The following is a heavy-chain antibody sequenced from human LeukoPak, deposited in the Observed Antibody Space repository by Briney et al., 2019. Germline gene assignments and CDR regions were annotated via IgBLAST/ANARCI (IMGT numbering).Heavy chain of an antibody. CDR1: GDSVSGHY. D-gene: IGHD5-12*01. CDR2: VSYSGGT. Sequence: PSETLSLTCTVSGDSVSGHYWSWIRQTPGKGLEWIGYVSYSGGTNYNPSLKRRVSISLDTSKNQFSLKLSSPAAADPAVYYCARAPMAITTSSFPDAFDFWGQGTMVTVSS. CDR3: ARAPMAITTSSFPDAFDF. V-gene: IGHV4-59*02. J-gene: IGHJ3*01.